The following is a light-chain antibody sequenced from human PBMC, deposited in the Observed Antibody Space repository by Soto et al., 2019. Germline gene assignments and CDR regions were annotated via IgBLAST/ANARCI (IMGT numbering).Light chain of an antibody. Sequence: QSALTQPASVSGSPGQSITISCTGTSGDIGGYNFVSWYQQHPGKAPKVIIYEVSNRPSGVSNRFSGSKSGNTASLTISGLQAEDEADYYCNSYTSTSARVFGRGTKVIVL. CDR3: NSYTSTSARV. V-gene: IGLV2-14*01. CDR1: SGDIGGYNF. CDR2: EVS. J-gene: IGLJ3*02.